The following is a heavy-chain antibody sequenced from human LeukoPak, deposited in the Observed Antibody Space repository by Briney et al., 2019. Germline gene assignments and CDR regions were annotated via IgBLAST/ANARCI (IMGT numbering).Heavy chain of an antibody. Sequence: GGALRLSCAASLFTLSTYSMNWVRQAPGAGGEWVSYISSSSSTIYYADSVKGRFTISRDNAKNSLYLQMNSLRDEDTAVYYCARDQAVDYGDYVGVFDYWGQGTLVTVSS. CDR1: LFTLSTYS. D-gene: IGHD4-17*01. CDR3: ARDQAVDYGDYVGVFDY. J-gene: IGHJ4*02. V-gene: IGHV3-48*02. CDR2: ISSSSSTI.